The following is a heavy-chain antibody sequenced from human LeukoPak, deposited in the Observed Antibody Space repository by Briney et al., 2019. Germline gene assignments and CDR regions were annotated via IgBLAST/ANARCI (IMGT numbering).Heavy chain of an antibody. CDR2: IYHSGST. D-gene: IGHD1-26*01. CDR1: GGSISRGGYY. Sequence: SETLSLTCTVSGGSISRGGYYWGWVRQPPGKGLEWLGYIYHSGSTYYNPSLKSRVTISVDRSKHQFSLKLSSVTAADTDVYYCARDWVGATDYWGQGTLVSVSS. J-gene: IGHJ4*02. CDR3: ARDWVGATDY. V-gene: IGHV4-30-2*01.